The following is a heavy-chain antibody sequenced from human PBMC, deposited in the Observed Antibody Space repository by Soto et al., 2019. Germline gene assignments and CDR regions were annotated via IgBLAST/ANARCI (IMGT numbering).Heavy chain of an antibody. CDR3: ARDPSHSYYTLFYYFDY. Sequence: VGSLRLSCAASGFTFSTYAMSWVRQAPGKGLEWVSAISGSGSNTYYADSVKDRFTISRDDSKSTLYLQMNSLRAEDTAVYYCARDPSHSYYTLFYYFDYWGQGTLVTVSS. CDR2: ISGSGSNT. V-gene: IGHV3-23*01. D-gene: IGHD1-26*01. J-gene: IGHJ4*02. CDR1: GFTFSTYA.